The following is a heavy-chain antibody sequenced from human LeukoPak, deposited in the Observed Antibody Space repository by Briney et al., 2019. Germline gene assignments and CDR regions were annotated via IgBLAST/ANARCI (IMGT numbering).Heavy chain of an antibody. J-gene: IGHJ4*02. V-gene: IGHV3-21*01. CDR3: AKDFQLWSTITNFDY. CDR2: ITSGSSYI. Sequence: PGGSLRLSCAASGFTFSSYNMNWVRQAPGKGLEWVSSITSGSSYIYYADSVKGRFTISRDNSKNTLYLQMNSLRAEDTAMYYCAKDFQLWSTITNFDYWGQGTLVTVSS. CDR1: GFTFSSYN. D-gene: IGHD5-18*01.